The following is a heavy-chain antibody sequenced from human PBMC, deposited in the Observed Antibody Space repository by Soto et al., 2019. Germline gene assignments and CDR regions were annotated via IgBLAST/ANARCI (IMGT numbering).Heavy chain of an antibody. J-gene: IGHJ3*02. CDR2: ISSSSSYI. CDR1: GFTFSSYS. Sequence: GGSLRLSCAASGFTFSSYSMNWVRQAPGKGLEWVSSISSSSSYIYYADSVKGRFTISRDNAKNSLYLQMNSLRAEDTAVYYCARDTSEGFGDAWDAFDIWGQGTMVTVSS. V-gene: IGHV3-21*01. CDR3: ARDTSEGFGDAWDAFDI. D-gene: IGHD3-10*01.